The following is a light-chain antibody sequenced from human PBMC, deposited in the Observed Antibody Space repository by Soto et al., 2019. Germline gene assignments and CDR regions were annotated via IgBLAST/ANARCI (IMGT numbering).Light chain of an antibody. CDR1: QSVSSK. Sequence: EIVMTQSPATLSVSPWERATLSCRASQSVSSKLAWYQHKPGQAPRLLINDTSTRAAGIPARFTGSGSGTDFILTISNLEPEDFAVYYCQQYDKWFSITFGQGTRLEIK. J-gene: IGKJ5*01. CDR2: DTS. V-gene: IGKV3-15*01. CDR3: QQYDKWFSIT.